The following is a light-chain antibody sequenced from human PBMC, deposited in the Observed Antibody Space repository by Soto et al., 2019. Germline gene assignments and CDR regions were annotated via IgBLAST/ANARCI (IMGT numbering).Light chain of an antibody. V-gene: IGKV1-9*01. CDR3: QQLSTT. J-gene: IGKJ4*01. CDR1: QGISSY. Sequence: DIQLTQSPSFLSASVGDRVTITCRASQGISSYLAWYQQKPGKAPKLLIYAASTLQSGVPSRFSGSGSGTEFTLTISSLQPEDFATYYCQQLSTTFGGGTKVEIK. CDR2: AAS.